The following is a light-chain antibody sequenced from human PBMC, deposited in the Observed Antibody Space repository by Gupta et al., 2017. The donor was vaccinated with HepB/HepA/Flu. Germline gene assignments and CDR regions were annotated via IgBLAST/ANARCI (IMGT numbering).Light chain of an antibody. Sequence: EIVMTQSPATLSVSPGERATLSCRASQSVSSNFAWYQQKPGQAPRLLIYGASTRATGIPARFSGSGSGTEFTLTISSLQSEDFAVYYCQQENNWPGTFGRGTKVDIK. J-gene: IGKJ3*01. CDR2: GAS. V-gene: IGKV3-15*01. CDR1: QSVSSN. CDR3: QQENNWPGT.